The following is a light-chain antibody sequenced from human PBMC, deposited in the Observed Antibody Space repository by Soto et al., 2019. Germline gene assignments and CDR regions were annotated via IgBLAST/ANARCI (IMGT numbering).Light chain of an antibody. CDR3: SSYAGSNVV. CDR2: EVS. Sequence: QSALTQPPSASGSPGQSVTISCTGTSSDVGGYNYVSWYQQYPGKAPKLMIFEVSKRPSGVPDRFSGSQSGNTASLTVSGLQAEDEADYYCSSYAGSNVVFGGGTKVTVL. V-gene: IGLV2-8*01. CDR1: SSDVGGYNY. J-gene: IGLJ2*01.